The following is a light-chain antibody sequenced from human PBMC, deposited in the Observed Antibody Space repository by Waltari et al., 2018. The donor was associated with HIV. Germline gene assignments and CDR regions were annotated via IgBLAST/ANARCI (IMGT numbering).Light chain of an antibody. Sequence: DIVLTQSPDSPAVSLGERATMNCKSRQKILFSPTNKNYLSWYQQRPGQPPRLLIYWASARESGVPERFTGSGSGTNFTLAISRLQADDVAVYFCQQYYSTPRTFGQGTKV. J-gene: IGKJ1*01. CDR2: WAS. CDR3: QQYYSTPRT. CDR1: QKILFSPTNKNY. V-gene: IGKV4-1*01.